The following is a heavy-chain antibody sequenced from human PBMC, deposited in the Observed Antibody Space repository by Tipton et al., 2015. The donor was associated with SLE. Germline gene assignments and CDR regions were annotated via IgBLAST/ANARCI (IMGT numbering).Heavy chain of an antibody. Sequence: TLSLTCSVFGVSISSYYWSWIRQPPGKGLEWIGYVFYRGGTNYNPSRKSRVTMSVDMSKNEFSLKLSSVTAADTAVYYCARDIGGGGSRYFYGMDVWGQGTAVTASS. CDR3: ARDIGGGGSRYFYGMDV. D-gene: IGHD1-26*01. CDR1: GVSISSYY. CDR2: VFYRGGT. V-gene: IGHV4-59*01. J-gene: IGHJ6*02.